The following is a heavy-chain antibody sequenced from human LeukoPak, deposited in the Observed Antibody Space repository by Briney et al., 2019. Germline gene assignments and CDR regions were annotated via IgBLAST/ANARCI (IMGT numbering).Heavy chain of an antibody. CDR2: ISGSGGST. CDR3: AKDKGGYSLDYFDY. D-gene: IGHD5-12*01. J-gene: IGHJ4*02. CDR1: GFTFSSYA. Sequence: GGSLRLSCAASGFTFSSYAMSWVRRAPGKGLEWASAISGSGGSTYYADSVKGRFTISRDNSKNTLYLQMNSLRAEDTAVYYCAKDKGGYSLDYFDYWGQGTLVTVSS. V-gene: IGHV3-23*01.